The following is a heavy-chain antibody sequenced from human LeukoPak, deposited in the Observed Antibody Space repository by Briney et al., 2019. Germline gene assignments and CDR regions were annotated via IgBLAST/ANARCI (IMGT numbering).Heavy chain of an antibody. CDR3: ARVPRSYYYYYYMDV. CDR2: IYYSGST. V-gene: IGHV4-59*01. J-gene: IGHJ6*03. CDR1: GGSISSYY. Sequence: SETLPLTCTVSGGSISSYYWSWIRQPPGKGLEWIGYIYYSGSTNYNPSLKSRVTISVDTSKNQFSLKLSSVTASDTAVYYCARVPRSYYYYYYMDVWGKGTTVTVSS.